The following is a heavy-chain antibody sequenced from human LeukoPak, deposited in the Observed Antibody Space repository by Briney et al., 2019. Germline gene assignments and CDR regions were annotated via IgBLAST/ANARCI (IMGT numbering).Heavy chain of an antibody. CDR2: IYHSGST. J-gene: IGHJ3*02. Sequence: SGTLSLTCAVSGGPISSNNWWSWVRQPPGKGLEWIGDIYHSGSTKYNPSLKSRVTISVDKSKNQFSLKLRSVTAADTAVYYCARDAGGSIAAALSAFDIWGQGTMVTVSS. CDR1: GGPISSNNW. V-gene: IGHV4-4*02. D-gene: IGHD6-13*01. CDR3: ARDAGGSIAAALSAFDI.